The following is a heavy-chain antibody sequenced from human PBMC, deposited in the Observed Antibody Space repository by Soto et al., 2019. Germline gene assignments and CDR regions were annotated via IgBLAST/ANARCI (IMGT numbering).Heavy chain of an antibody. V-gene: IGHV4-4*02. Sequence: SETLSLTCVVSDKSISKDIWWNWVRQPPGQGLEWIGEVHHTKGALYNPALRSRVTVSADLFNSKIFLEVHSLGAADTAVYYCARDRSTYGGGGTGEVKENWFDPWGQGALVTVSS. CDR1: DKSISKDIW. CDR3: ARDRSTYGGGGTGEVKENWFDP. J-gene: IGHJ5*02. D-gene: IGHD2-8*01. CDR2: VHHTKGA.